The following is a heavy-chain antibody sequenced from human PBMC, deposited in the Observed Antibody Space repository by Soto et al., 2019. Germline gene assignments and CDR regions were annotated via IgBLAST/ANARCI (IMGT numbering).Heavy chain of an antibody. D-gene: IGHD2-2*01. V-gene: IGHV4-28*03. Sequence: QVQLQESGPGPVKPSDTLSLICAVSGYSISSSNWWGWIRQPPGKGLEWIGNIYYSGSAYYNPSLKSRVTMSVDTSKNQFSLKLTSVTAVDTAVYYCARGDYAKAFDIWGQGTTVTVSS. CDR2: IYYSGSA. J-gene: IGHJ3*02. CDR3: ARGDYAKAFDI. CDR1: GYSISSSNW.